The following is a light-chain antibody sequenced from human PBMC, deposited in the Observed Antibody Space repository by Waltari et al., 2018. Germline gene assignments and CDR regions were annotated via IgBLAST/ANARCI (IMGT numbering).Light chain of an antibody. Sequence: DIQMTQSPSPLSASVGDRVTITCRATQTISSWLAWYQQKPGKAPKRLIYKASSLESGVPSRFSGSGSGTEFTLTISSLQPDDFATYYCQQYYSFMWTFGQGTKVEIK. CDR1: QTISSW. CDR2: KAS. J-gene: IGKJ1*01. CDR3: QQYYSFMWT. V-gene: IGKV1-5*03.